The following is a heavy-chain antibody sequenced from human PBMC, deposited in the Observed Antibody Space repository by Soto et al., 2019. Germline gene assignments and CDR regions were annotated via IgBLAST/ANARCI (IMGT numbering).Heavy chain of an antibody. CDR3: ARERAGDDFWSGANWFDP. D-gene: IGHD3-3*01. CDR1: GGSISSYY. V-gene: IGHV4-59*01. Sequence: SETLSLTCTVSGGSISSYYWSWIRQPPGKGLEWIGYTYYSGSTNYNPSLKSRVTISVDTSKNQFSLKLSSVTAADTAVYYCARERAGDDFWSGANWFDPWGQGTLVTVSS. CDR2: TYYSGST. J-gene: IGHJ5*02.